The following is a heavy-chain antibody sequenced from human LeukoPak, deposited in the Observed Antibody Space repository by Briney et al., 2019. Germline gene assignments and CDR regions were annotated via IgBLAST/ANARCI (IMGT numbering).Heavy chain of an antibody. CDR3: ASGMYDDSRGYYYRGAYDI. D-gene: IGHD3-22*01. V-gene: IGHV4-59*01. CDR1: GGSINNYY. J-gene: IGHJ3*02. Sequence: SETLSLTCTVSGGSINNYYWSWFRQPPGKGLEWIGYIHDSGNADYNPSLKSRVTISLDTSKNQCSLRLNSVTAADTAVYYCASGMYDDSRGYYYRGAYDIWGQGTKVTVSS. CDR2: IHDSGNA.